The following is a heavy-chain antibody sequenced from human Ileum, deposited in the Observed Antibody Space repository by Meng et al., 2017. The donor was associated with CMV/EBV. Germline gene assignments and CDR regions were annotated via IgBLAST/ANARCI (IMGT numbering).Heavy chain of an antibody. Sequence: GESLKISCAASGFTFSSYGMHWVRQAPGKGLEWVAVIWYDGSNKYYADSVKGRFTISRDNSKNTLYLQMNSLRAEDTAVYYCARPRSIVGALGYWGQGTLVTVSS. CDR2: IWYDGSNK. CDR1: GFTFSSYG. CDR3: ARPRSIVGALGY. V-gene: IGHV3-33*01. J-gene: IGHJ4*02. D-gene: IGHD1-26*01.